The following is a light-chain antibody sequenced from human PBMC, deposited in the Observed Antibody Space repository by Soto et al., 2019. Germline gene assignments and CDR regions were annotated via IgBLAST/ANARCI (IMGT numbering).Light chain of an antibody. V-gene: IGLV2-8*01. CDR3: SSYANNNNMLV. CDR1: SSDVGGYNY. CDR2: EVT. Sequence: SALTQPPSASGSPGRSVTISCTGSSSDVGGYNYVSWYQQRPGKVPKVIIYEVTKRPAGVPDRFSGSKSGNTASLTVSGLQAEDEAEYFCSSYANNNNMLVFGTGTKVTVL. J-gene: IGLJ1*01.